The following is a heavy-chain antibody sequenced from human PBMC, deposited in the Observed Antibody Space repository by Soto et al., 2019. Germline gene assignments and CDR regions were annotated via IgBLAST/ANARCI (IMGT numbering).Heavy chain of an antibody. V-gene: IGHV4-34*01. J-gene: IGHJ4*02. CDR3: ASGKLTNIVVVPAAKGDYFDY. CDR1: GGSFSGYY. Sequence: SETLSLTCAVYGGSFSGYYWSWIRQPPGKGLEWIGEINHSGSTNYNPYLKSRVTISVDTSKKQFSLKLSSLTAADTAVYYCASGKLTNIVVVPAAKGDYFDYWGQGTLVTVSS. CDR2: INHSGST. D-gene: IGHD2-2*01.